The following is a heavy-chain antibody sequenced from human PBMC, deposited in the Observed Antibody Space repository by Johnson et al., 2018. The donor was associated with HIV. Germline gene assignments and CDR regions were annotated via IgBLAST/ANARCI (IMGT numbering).Heavy chain of an antibody. CDR1: GFTFSS. J-gene: IGHJ3*01. CDR3: AKPPSMGADAFDV. Sequence: QVLLVESGGGVVQPGRSLRLSCEASGFTFSSMHWDRQAPGKGLEWVAVIAHDGRHNSYADSVKGRFSLSRDISKNMLYLQMHSRRSEDSALYYCAKPPSMGADAFDVWGQGTMVTVSS. CDR2: IAHDGRHN. D-gene: IGHD3-16*01. V-gene: IGHV3-30*18.